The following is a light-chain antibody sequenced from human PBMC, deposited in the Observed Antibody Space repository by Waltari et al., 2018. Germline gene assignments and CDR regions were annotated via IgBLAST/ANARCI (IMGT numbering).Light chain of an antibody. V-gene: IGKV1-5*03. CDR1: QNINTW. CDR3: LQYNGEPRT. J-gene: IGKJ1*01. CDR2: KAS. Sequence: DIQMTQSPSTLSASVGDRVTITCRASQNINTWLAWHQQKPGKAPKLLIYKASSLESGVPSRFSGSGSGTECTLTISSLQPDDFATYYCLQYNGEPRTFGQGTKVEVK.